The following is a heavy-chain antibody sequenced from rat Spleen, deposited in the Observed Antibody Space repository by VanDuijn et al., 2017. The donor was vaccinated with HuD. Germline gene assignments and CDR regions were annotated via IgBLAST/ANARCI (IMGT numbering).Heavy chain of an antibody. CDR2: ISTGGDNT. J-gene: IGHJ3*01. CDR3: TRHGGLRNWFAF. D-gene: IGHD1-11*01. Sequence: EVQLVESGGGSVQPGRSLKISCVASGLTLSDYDMAWVRQTPTKGLEWIASISTGGDNTYYRYSVKGRFTISRDDAKNTQYLQMDSLRSDDTATYYCTRHGGLRNWFAFWGQGTLVTVSS. V-gene: IGHV5S13*01. CDR1: GLTLSDYD.